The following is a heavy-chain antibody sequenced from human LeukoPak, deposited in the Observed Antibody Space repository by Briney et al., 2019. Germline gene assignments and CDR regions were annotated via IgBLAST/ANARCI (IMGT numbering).Heavy chain of an antibody. Sequence: SVKVSCKASGGTFSSYAISWVRQAPGQGLEWLGGIIPIFGTANYAQKFQGRVTITTDESTSTAYMELSSLRSEDTAVYYCARVGPRVGAHYSPEEMIDFDYWGQGTLVTVSS. D-gene: IGHD1-26*01. J-gene: IGHJ4*02. CDR1: GGTFSSYA. CDR3: ARVGPRVGAHYSPEEMIDFDY. V-gene: IGHV1-69*05. CDR2: IIPIFGTA.